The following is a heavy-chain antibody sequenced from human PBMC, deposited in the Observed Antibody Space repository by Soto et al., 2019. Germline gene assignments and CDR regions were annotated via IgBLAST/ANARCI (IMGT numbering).Heavy chain of an antibody. J-gene: IGHJ4*02. CDR1: GGTFSSYA. CDR2: IIPIFGTA. Sequence: QVQLVQSGAEVKKPGSSVKVSCKASGGTFSSYAISWVRQAPGQGLEWMGGIIPIFGTANYAQKFQGRVTITADEATSTAYMELSSLRSEDTAVYYCARVPFDGAAAGGYFDSWGQGTLVTVSS. V-gene: IGHV1-69*12. D-gene: IGHD6-13*01. CDR3: ARVPFDGAAAGGYFDS.